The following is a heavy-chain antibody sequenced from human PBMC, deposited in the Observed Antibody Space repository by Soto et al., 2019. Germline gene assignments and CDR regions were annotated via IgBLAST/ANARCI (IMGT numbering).Heavy chain of an antibody. V-gene: IGHV1-24*01. CDR2: FDPEDGET. Sequence: ASVKVSCKVSGYTLTGLSMHWVRQAPGKGLEWMGGFDPEDGETIYAQKFQGRVTMTEDTSTDTAYMELSSLRSEDTAVYYCATLRGSSGYGWFDPWGQGTLVTVSS. J-gene: IGHJ5*02. D-gene: IGHD6-19*01. CDR3: ATLRGSSGYGWFDP. CDR1: GYTLTGLS.